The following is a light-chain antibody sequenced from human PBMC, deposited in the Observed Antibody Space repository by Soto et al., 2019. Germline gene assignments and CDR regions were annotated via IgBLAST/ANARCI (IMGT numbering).Light chain of an antibody. J-gene: IGKJ4*01. CDR1: QSVSSF. Sequence: EIVLTQSPATLSLSPGERATLSCRASQSVSSFLAWYQQKPGQAPRLLIYDAPKRATGIPTRFSGSGSGTDFTLTISSLEPEDFAVYYCQQRINWPLTFGGGTKVEI. V-gene: IGKV3-11*01. CDR2: DAP. CDR3: QQRINWPLT.